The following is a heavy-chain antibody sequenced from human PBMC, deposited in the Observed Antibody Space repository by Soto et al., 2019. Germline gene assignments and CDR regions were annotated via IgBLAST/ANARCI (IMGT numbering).Heavy chain of an antibody. CDR2: IIPFHGVT. CDR3: TRDWEITVSTWSFGGF. J-gene: IGHJ4*02. Sequence: QVQLVQSGAEVKKPGPSVKVSCKASGGTFSPYTINWVRQAPGQGLEWMGRIIPFHGVTNYAQKFQARVTITAYKSTSTAYMELSGLRFEDTAMYYCTRDWEITVSTWSFGGFWGRGTLVTVSS. D-gene: IGHD3-10*01. V-gene: IGHV1-69*08. CDR1: GGTFSPYT.